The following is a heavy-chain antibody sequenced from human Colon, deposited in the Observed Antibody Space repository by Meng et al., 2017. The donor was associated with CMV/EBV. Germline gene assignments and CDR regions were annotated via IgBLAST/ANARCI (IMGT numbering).Heavy chain of an antibody. Sequence: CKADGYTCTGYYMHWVRQAPGQGLEWMGRINPNSGGTNYAQKFQGRVTMTRDTSISTAYMELSRLTSDDTAVYYCARVPLGATTSLDYWGQGTLVTVSS. CDR3: ARVPLGATTSLDY. CDR2: INPNSGGT. CDR1: GYTCTGYY. J-gene: IGHJ4*02. V-gene: IGHV1-2*06. D-gene: IGHD1-26*01.